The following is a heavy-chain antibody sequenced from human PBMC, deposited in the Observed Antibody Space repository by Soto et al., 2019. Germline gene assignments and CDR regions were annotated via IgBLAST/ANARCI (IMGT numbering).Heavy chain of an antibody. CDR2: ISAYNGNT. Sequence: ASVKVSCKASGYTFTSYGISWVRQAPGQGLEWMGWISAYNGNTNYAQKLQGRVTMTTDTSTSTAYMELRSLRSDDTAVYYCARDLRVVVAATQAYYYYGTDVRGQATTVPVS. CDR1: GYTFTSYG. CDR3: ARDLRVVVAATQAYYYYGTDV. D-gene: IGHD2-15*01. V-gene: IGHV1-18*04. J-gene: IGHJ6*02.